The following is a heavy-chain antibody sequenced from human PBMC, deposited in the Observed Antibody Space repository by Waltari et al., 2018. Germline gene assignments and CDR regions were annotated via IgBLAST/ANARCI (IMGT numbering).Heavy chain of an antibody. D-gene: IGHD3-3*01. J-gene: IGHJ4*02. Sequence: EVQLLESGGGLVQPGGSLCLSCAASGFTFSTYTLGWVRQAPGKGLEWVSTISGSGTSAYNADSVKGRFTISRDNSRDTLFLQMNSLRAEDTAVYYCAKRRDYDFWTNYFDYWGQGALVTVSS. CDR1: GFTFSTYT. CDR2: ISGSGTSA. V-gene: IGHV3-23*01. CDR3: AKRRDYDFWTNYFDY.